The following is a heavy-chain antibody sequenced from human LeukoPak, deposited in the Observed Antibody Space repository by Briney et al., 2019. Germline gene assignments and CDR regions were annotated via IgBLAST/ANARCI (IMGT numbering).Heavy chain of an antibody. CDR3: VGQPDSKEDY. V-gene: IGHV4-61*02. CDR1: GGSISSGSYY. Sequence: SQTLSLTCTVSGGSISSGSYYWSWIRQPAGKGLEWIGRIYTSGSTNYNPSLKSRVTISVDTSKNQFSLKLSSVTAADTAVYYCVGQPDSKEDYWGQGTLVTVSS. D-gene: IGHD2-15*01. CDR2: IYTSGST. J-gene: IGHJ4*02.